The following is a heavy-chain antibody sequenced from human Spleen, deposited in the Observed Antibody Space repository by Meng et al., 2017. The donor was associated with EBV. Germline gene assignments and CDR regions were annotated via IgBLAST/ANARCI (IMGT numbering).Heavy chain of an antibody. Sequence: QVQLQESGPGLVKPSETLSLTCTVSGVSVASGAYYWSWIRQPPGKGLEWIAYFYHSGTNNYNPSLQSRVTISSDTSKNQVSLKLSSVTAADTAMYYCAREVPAAIKAFDLWGQGTLVTVFS. V-gene: IGHV4-61*08. D-gene: IGHD2-2*01. CDR3: AREVPAAIKAFDL. J-gene: IGHJ4*02. CDR2: FYHSGTN. CDR1: GVSVASGAYY.